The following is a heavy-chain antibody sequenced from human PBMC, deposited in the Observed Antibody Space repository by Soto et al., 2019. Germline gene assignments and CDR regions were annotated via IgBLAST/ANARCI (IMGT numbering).Heavy chain of an antibody. CDR2: INSDGSST. CDR3: ARGLGGGSCYSGCWFDP. D-gene: IGHD2-15*01. V-gene: IGHV3-74*01. J-gene: IGHJ5*02. Sequence: GGSLRLSCAASGSTFSSYWMHWVRQAPGKGLVWVSRINSDGSSTSYADSEKGRFTISRDNAKNTLYLQMNSLRAEDTAVYYCARGLGGGSCYSGCWFDPWGQGTLVTVSS. CDR1: GSTFSSYW.